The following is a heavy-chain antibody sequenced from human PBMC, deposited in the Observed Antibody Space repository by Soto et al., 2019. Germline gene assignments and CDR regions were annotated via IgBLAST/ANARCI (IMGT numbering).Heavy chain of an antibody. CDR2: ISAYNGNT. V-gene: IGHV1-18*01. D-gene: IGHD2-21*02. J-gene: IGHJ4*02. Sequence: QVQLVQSGAEVKKPGASVKVSCKTSGYTFTNFGLSWVRQAPGQGLEWMGWISAYNGNTNYAQNFQGRVTLTTDTSTRTAYMELTSLRSDDTAVYYCARGVTPMDYLGQGTLVTVYS. CDR3: ARGVTPMDY. CDR1: GYTFTNFG.